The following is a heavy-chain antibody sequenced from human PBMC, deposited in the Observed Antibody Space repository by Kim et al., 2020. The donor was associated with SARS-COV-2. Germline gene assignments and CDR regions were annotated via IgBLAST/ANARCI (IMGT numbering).Heavy chain of an antibody. D-gene: IGHD3-22*01. CDR3: ARSTYYDSSGYYYWAPNPVAWFDA. Sequence: GESLKISCKGSGYSFTSYWISWVRQMPGKGLEWMGRIDPSDSYTNYSPSFQGHVTISADKSISTAYLQWSSLKASDTAMYYCARSTYYDSSGYYYWAPNPVAWFDAWGQGTLVTVSS. CDR1: GYSFTSYW. V-gene: IGHV5-10-1*01. J-gene: IGHJ5*02. CDR2: IDPSDSYT.